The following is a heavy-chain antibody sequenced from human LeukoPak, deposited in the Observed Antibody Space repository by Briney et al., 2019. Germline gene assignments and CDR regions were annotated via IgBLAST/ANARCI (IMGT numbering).Heavy chain of an antibody. J-gene: IGHJ4*02. CDR3: ARDYSRGYSYGADY. CDR1: GYTFTGYY. CDR2: INPNSGGT. V-gene: IGHV1-2*06. D-gene: IGHD5-18*01. Sequence: ASVKVSCXASGYTFTGYYMHWVRQAHGQGLEWMGRINPNSGGTNYAQKFQGRVTMTRDTSISTAYMELSRLRSDDTAVYYCARDYSRGYSYGADYWGQGTLVTVSS.